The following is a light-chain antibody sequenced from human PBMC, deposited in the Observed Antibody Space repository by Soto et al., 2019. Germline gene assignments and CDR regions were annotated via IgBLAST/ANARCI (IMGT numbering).Light chain of an antibody. J-gene: IGLJ2*01. V-gene: IGLV3-1*01. CDR1: KLGDKY. CDR2: QDT. CDR3: QAWDSIIAS. Sequence: SYELTQPPSVSVSPGQTASITCSGDKLGDKYVCWYQQKPGQSPVLVIYQDTRRPSGIPARFSGSNSGNTATLTISGTQSMDEADYYCQAWDSIIASFGGGTKLTVL.